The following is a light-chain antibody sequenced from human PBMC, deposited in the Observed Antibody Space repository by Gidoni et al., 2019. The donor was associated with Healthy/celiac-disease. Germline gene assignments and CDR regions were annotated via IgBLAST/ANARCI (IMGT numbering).Light chain of an antibody. CDR2: KAS. J-gene: IGKJ1*01. CDR1: QSISSW. Sequence: DIQMTQSPSTLSASVGDRVTITCRASQSISSWLAWYQQKPGKAPKLLIYKASSLESGVPSRFSGSVSGTEFTLTIRSLQPDDFATYYCQQYNSWWTFGQGTKVEIK. CDR3: QQYNSWWT. V-gene: IGKV1-5*03.